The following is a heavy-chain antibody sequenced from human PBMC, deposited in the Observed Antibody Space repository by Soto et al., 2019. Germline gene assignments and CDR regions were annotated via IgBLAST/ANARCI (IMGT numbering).Heavy chain of an antibody. CDR2: INHSGST. Sequence: QVHLQQWGAGLLKTSETLSLTCAVYGGSFSGYYWSWIRQPPGKGLEWIGEINHSGSTNYNPSLKSRGSISVGTSNNQFSLKLSSVTAADTAVYYCARGRGDGYNQHWYFDLWGRGTLVTVSS. CDR3: ARGRGDGYNQHWYFDL. J-gene: IGHJ2*01. V-gene: IGHV4-34*01. CDR1: GGSFSGYY. D-gene: IGHD3-10*01.